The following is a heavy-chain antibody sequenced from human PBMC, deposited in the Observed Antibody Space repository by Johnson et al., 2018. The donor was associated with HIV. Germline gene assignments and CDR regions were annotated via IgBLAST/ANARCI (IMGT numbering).Heavy chain of an antibody. V-gene: IGHV3-20*04. D-gene: IGHD1-26*01. Sequence: LVESGGGVVQPGRSLRLSCAASGFTFDDYGMSWVRQAPGKGLEWVSGINWNGGSIDYADSVKGRFTISRDNAKDSLYLQMNSLRAEDTALYYCARKWELLSAFDFGGQGTMLTVSS. CDR2: INWNGGSI. CDR1: GFTFDDYG. CDR3: ARKWELLSAFDF. J-gene: IGHJ3*01.